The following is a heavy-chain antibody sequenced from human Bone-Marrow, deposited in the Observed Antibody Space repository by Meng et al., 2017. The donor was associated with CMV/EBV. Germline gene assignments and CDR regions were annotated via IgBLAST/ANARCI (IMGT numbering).Heavy chain of an antibody. CDR1: GGNSSGYA. Sequence: CKASGGNSSGYAISGVRQAPGQGLEWMGVIIPIFGTRNYAQKFQGRVTITADESTTTAYMDLSSLRSEDTAVYYCARGWGGDQGAIDYWGQGTLVTVSS. CDR2: IIPIFGTR. CDR3: ARGWGGDQGAIDY. V-gene: IGHV1-69*01. J-gene: IGHJ4*02. D-gene: IGHD4-17*01.